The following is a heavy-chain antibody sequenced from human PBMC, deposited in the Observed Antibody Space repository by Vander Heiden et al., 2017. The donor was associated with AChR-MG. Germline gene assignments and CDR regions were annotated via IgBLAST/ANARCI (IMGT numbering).Heavy chain of an antibody. CDR2: IIPIFGTA. D-gene: IGHD3-16*01. Sequence: QVQRVPSGAEVTQPGPSVKVSCQASGGTFSSYAISWVRQAPGQGLEWMGGIIPIFGTATYTQKCQGRVTITANESASTAYMELKSLRSEDTAVYYCARVNTFGSGYYFDYWGQGTLVTVSS. CDR3: ARVNTFGSGYYFDY. J-gene: IGHJ4*02. V-gene: IGHV1-69*01. CDR1: GGTFSSYA.